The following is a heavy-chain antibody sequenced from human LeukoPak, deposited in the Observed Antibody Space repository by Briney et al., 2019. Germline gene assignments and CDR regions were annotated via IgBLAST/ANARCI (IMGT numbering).Heavy chain of an antibody. CDR2: IDWDDDK. CDR1: GFSLSTSGMW. V-gene: IGHV2-70*20. Sequence: SGPTLVNPTQTLTLTCTFSGFSLSTSGMWVSWVRQPPGKALEWLALIDWDDDKYYRTSLKTRLTISKDTSKYQVVLTMTNMDPVDTATYYCARSQGEWWFDPWGQGTLVTVSS. J-gene: IGHJ5*02. D-gene: IGHD3-10*01. CDR3: ARSQGEWWFDP.